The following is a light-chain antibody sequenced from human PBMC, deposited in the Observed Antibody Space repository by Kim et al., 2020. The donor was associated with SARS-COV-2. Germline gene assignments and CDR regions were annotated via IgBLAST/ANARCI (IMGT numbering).Light chain of an antibody. Sequence: APREGAILSGRARPRIVTNLAWYPQKPGQAPRLLIYGASTRATGVPARISGSASGSDFTLTISTLQSGDFGIYYCQQYNNWFPYTFGQGTKLEI. CDR3: QQYNNWFPYT. CDR2: GAS. CDR1: PRIVTN. V-gene: IGKV3-15*01. J-gene: IGKJ2*01.